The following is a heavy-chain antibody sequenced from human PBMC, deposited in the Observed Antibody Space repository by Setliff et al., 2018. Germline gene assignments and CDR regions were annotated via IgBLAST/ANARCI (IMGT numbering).Heavy chain of an antibody. V-gene: IGHV4-59*01. CDR3: AAVGIDAGGGWFDP. CDR1: GGSFTTYY. J-gene: IGHJ5*02. Sequence: PSETLSLTCTVSGGSFTTYYWSWIRQSPGKGLEWIGYIYYSGSTNYNPSLKSRVSISVDTSKNQFSLRLTSVTAADTAVYYCAAVGIDAGGGWFDPWGHGIPVTVSS. D-gene: IGHD1-26*01. CDR2: IYYSGST.